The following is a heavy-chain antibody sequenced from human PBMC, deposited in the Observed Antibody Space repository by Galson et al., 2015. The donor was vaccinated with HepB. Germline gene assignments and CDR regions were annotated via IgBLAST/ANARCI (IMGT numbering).Heavy chain of an antibody. D-gene: IGHD3-22*01. J-gene: IGHJ4*02. CDR1: GFTFSSYA. CDR3: AKSDPGTYYYDSSGYYFFDY. V-gene: IGHV3-23*01. Sequence: SLRLSCAASGFTFSSYAMSWVRQAPGKGLEWVSAISGSGGSTYYADSVKGRFTISRDNSKNTLYLQMNSLRAEDTAVYYCAKSDPGTYYYDSSGYYFFDYWGQGTLVTVSS. CDR2: ISGSGGST.